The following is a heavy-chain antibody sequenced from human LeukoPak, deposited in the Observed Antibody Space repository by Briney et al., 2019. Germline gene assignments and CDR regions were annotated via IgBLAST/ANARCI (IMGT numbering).Heavy chain of an antibody. CDR2: IGYEGVHK. V-gene: IGHV3-30*02. Sequence: GGSLRLSCAASGFTFNNFGMHWVRQAPGKGLEWVSFIGYEGVHKYYADSVKGRFTTSRDNSKNTLYLHMNSLRAEDTAIYYCAKDRESSSWYDYWGQGTLVTVSS. CDR1: GFTFNNFG. J-gene: IGHJ4*02. D-gene: IGHD6-13*01. CDR3: AKDRESSSWYDY.